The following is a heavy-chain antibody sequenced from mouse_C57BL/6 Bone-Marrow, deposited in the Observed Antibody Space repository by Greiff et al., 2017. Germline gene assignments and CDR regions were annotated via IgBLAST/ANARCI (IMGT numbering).Heavy chain of an antibody. V-gene: IGHV1-69*01. J-gene: IGHJ3*01. CDR3: ASEWWFAY. CDR1: GYTFTSYW. Sequence: VQLQQPGAELVMPGASVKLSCKASGYTFTSYWMHWVKQRPGQGLEWIGAIDPSDSYTNYNQKFKGKSTLTVDKSSSTAYMQLSSLTSEDSAVYCWASEWWFAYWGQGTLVTVSA. CDR2: IDPSDSYT. D-gene: IGHD1-3*01.